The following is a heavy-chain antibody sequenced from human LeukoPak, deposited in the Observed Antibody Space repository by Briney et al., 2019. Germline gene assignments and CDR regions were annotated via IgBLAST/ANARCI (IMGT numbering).Heavy chain of an antibody. Sequence: SETLSLTCTISGGSITSYHWSWIRQPPGKGLEWIGYIYYSGSTNYNPSLKSRVTISVDTSRNQFSLNLRSVTAADTAVYYCARGSRDGYNHFDYWGQGTLVTVSS. V-gene: IGHV4-59*01. D-gene: IGHD5-24*01. CDR3: ARGSRDGYNHFDY. CDR1: GGSITSYH. J-gene: IGHJ4*02. CDR2: IYYSGST.